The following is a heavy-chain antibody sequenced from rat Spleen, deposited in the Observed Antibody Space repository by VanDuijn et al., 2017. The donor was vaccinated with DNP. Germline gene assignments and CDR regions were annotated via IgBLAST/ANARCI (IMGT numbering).Heavy chain of an antibody. D-gene: IGHD1-11*01. V-gene: IGHV5-58*01. J-gene: IGHJ2*01. Sequence: EVQLVATGGGLVQPGRSLKLSCVASGFTFSSYWMYWIRQAPGRGLEWVASINADGGTTYYRDSVKGRFTISRDNAKNTQYLQMDSLRSEETATYYCTKAGGYSPWYFDYWGQGVMVTVSS. CDR1: GFTFSSYW. CDR3: TKAGGYSPWYFDY. CDR2: INADGGTT.